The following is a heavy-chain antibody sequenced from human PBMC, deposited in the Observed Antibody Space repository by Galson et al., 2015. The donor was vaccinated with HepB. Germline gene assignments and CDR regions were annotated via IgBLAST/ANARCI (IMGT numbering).Heavy chain of an antibody. CDR1: GFTFSSYG. V-gene: IGHV3-30*18. CDR3: AKDDGLYYLAS. CDR2: ISYDGSIK. Sequence: SLRLSCAASGFTFSSYGMHWVRQAPGKGLEWVAVISYDGSIKYYGDSVKGRFTISRDNSKNTLYLQMNSLRAEDTAVYYCAKDDGLYYLASWGQGTLVTASS. J-gene: IGHJ4*02.